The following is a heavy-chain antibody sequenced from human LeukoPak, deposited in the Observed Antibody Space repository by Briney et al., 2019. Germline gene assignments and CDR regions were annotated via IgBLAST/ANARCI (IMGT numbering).Heavy chain of an antibody. D-gene: IGHD5-12*01. J-gene: IGHJ6*02. CDR3: ARGGSGYDWEVLYGMDV. Sequence: PGGSLRLSCAASGFTFSSYDMHWVLHATGKGLVWVSAIGTAGDTYYPCSVKGRFTISRENAKNSLYLQMNSLRAGDTAVYYCARGGSGYDWEVLYGMDVWGQGTTVTVSS. V-gene: IGHV3-13*01. CDR1: GFTFSSYD. CDR2: IGTAGDT.